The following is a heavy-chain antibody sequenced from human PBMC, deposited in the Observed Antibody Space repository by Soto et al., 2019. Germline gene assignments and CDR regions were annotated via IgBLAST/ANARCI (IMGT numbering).Heavy chain of an antibody. CDR3: AIQIKGQLLVGPSAPLDY. Sequence: GASVKVSCKASGYTFTSYGISWVRQAPGQGLEWMGWISAYNGNTNYAQKLQGRVTMTTDTSTSTAYMELRSLRSDDTAVYYCAIQIKGQLLVGPSAPLDYRCQGTLVTVSS. CDR1: GYTFTSYG. CDR2: ISAYNGNT. V-gene: IGHV1-18*01. J-gene: IGHJ4*02. D-gene: IGHD6-19*01.